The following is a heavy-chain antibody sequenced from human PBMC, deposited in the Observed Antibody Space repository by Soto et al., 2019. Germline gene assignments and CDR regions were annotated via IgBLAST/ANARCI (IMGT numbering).Heavy chain of an antibody. CDR2: IYYTGDT. CDR3: ARNARTPDS. CDR1: GVSITSSY. Sequence: PSETLSLTCIVSGVSITSSYWSWIRQPPGQGLESIGYIYYTGDTNSNPSLKSRVTISMDTSKNQFSLKLNSVTAADTAVYYCARNARTPDSWGQGTLVTVSS. D-gene: IGHD1-1*01. J-gene: IGHJ4*02. V-gene: IGHV4-59*01.